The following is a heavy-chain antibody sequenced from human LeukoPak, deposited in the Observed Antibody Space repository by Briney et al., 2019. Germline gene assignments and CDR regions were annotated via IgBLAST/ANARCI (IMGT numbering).Heavy chain of an antibody. Sequence: SETLSLTCAVSGYSISSGYYWGWSRQPPGKGLEWIGCIYHSGNTYYNPSLKSRVSISVDTSKNQFSLKLSSVTAADTAVYYCARQGGSSSPYYYYYMDVWGKGTTVTVSS. CDR3: ARQGGSSSPYYYYYMDV. D-gene: IGHD6-13*01. V-gene: IGHV4-38-2*01. CDR1: GYSISSGYY. J-gene: IGHJ6*03. CDR2: IYHSGNT.